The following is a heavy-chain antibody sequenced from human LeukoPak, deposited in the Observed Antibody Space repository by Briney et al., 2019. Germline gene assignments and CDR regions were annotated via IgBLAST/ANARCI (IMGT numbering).Heavy chain of an antibody. CDR2: INHSGST. J-gene: IGHJ4*02. CDR3: ARSGIEDIVLMVYAHFDY. V-gene: IGHV4-34*01. CDR1: GGSFSGYY. D-gene: IGHD2-8*01. Sequence: KPSETLSLTCAVYGGSFSGYYWSWIRQPPGKGLEWIGEINHSGSTNYNPSLTSRVTISVDTSKNQFSLKLSSVTAADTAVYYCARSGIEDIVLMVYAHFDYWGQGTLVTVSS.